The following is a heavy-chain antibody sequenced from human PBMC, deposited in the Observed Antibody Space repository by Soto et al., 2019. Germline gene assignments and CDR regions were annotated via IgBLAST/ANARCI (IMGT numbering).Heavy chain of an antibody. CDR1: GYSISSGYY. J-gene: IGHJ5*02. V-gene: IGHV4-38-2*01. CDR2: IYHSGST. Sequence: SETLSLTCAVSGYSISSGYYWGWIRQPPGKGLEWIGTIYHSGSTYYNPSLMSRVTISVDTSKNQFSLKLSSVTAADTAVYYCARVYCSSTSCYYFDPWGQGTLVTVSS. D-gene: IGHD2-2*01. CDR3: ARVYCSSTSCYYFDP.